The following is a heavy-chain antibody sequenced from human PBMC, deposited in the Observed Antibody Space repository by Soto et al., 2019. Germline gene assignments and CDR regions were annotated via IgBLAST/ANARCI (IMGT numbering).Heavy chain of an antibody. CDR2: INADSGIT. CDR1: GYTFTTYV. D-gene: IGHD3-10*01. Sequence: QVQLVQSGAEVKKPGASVKVSCKTSGYTFTTYVIHWVRQAPGQRLEWMAWINADSGITKSSQEFRDRVTFTRDTSANTVYMEMSSLRSEDTAMYYCAREVVRGVQFDYWGQGTLVTDSS. J-gene: IGHJ4*02. CDR3: AREVVRGVQFDY. V-gene: IGHV1-3*01.